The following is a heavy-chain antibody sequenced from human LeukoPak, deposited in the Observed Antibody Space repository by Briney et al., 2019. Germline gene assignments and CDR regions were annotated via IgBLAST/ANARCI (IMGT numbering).Heavy chain of an antibody. V-gene: IGHV1-2*02. Sequence: ASVKVSCKASGYTFTGYYMHWVRQAPGQGLEWRGWINPNSGGTNYAQKFQGRVTMTRDTSISTAYMELSRLRSDDTAVYYCASELKGYCSGGSCYDYSGQGTLVTVSS. CDR1: GYTFTGYY. CDR2: INPNSGGT. CDR3: ASELKGYCSGGSCYDY. D-gene: IGHD2-15*01. J-gene: IGHJ4*02.